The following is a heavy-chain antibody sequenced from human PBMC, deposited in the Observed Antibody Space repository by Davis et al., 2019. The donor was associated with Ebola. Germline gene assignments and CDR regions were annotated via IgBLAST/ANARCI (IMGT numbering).Heavy chain of an antibody. CDR1: GFTFTSYS. Sequence: GESLKISCVTSGFTFTSYSFNWIRQTPGKGLEWIAHINTRGDARVYADSVRGRFTISRDDAANSLSLQMASLKHEDTAVYYCVRDYLFAFDSWGQGTPVTVSS. D-gene: IGHD3-16*01. J-gene: IGHJ4*02. V-gene: IGHV3-48*02. CDR3: VRDYLFAFDS. CDR2: INTRGDAR.